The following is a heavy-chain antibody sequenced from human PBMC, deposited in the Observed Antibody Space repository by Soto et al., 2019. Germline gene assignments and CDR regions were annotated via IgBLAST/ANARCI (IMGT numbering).Heavy chain of an antibody. J-gene: IGHJ4*02. CDR1: GGTFSSYA. V-gene: IGHV1-69*06. CDR3: ARVRNGRDIDY. D-gene: IGHD2-15*01. Sequence: SGKVSCKASGGTFSSYAISWVRQAPGQGLEWMGGIIPIFGTANYAQKFQGRVTITADKSTSTAYMELSSLRSEDTAVYYCARVRNGRDIDYWGQGIRVTVSS. CDR2: IIPIFGTA.